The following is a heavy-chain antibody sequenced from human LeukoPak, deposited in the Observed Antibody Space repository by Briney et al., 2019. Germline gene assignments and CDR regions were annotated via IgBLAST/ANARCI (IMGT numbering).Heavy chain of an antibody. J-gene: IGHJ3*02. Sequence: SETLSLTCAVYGGSFSDYYWSWIRQPPGKGLEWIGEINHSGSTNYNPSLKSRVTISVDTSKNQFSLKLSSVTAADTAVYYCARHLYYAAFDIWGQGTMVTVSS. V-gene: IGHV4-34*01. CDR1: GGSFSDYY. CDR2: INHSGST. D-gene: IGHD2-8*01. CDR3: ARHLYYAAFDI.